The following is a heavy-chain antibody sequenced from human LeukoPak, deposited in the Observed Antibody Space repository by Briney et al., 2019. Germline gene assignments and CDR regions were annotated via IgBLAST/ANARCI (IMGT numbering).Heavy chain of an antibody. Sequence: PSETLSLTCTVSGGSISNYYWSWIRQPPGKGLEWIGYIYYSGSTNYNPSLKSRVTISVDTSKDQFSLKLSSVTAADTAVYYCARGLGVVALDYWGQGTLVTVSS. CDR1: GGSISNYY. D-gene: IGHD2-15*01. J-gene: IGHJ4*02. CDR3: ARGLGVVALDY. CDR2: IYYSGST. V-gene: IGHV4-59*01.